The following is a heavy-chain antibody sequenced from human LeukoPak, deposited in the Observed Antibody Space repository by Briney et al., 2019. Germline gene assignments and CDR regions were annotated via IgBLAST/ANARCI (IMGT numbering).Heavy chain of an antibody. CDR3: ARSLYSSSSFDY. D-gene: IGHD6-6*01. V-gene: IGHV4-34*01. Sequence: SETLSLTCAVYGGSFSGYYWSWIRQPPGKGLEWIGEINHSGSTNYNPSLKSRVTISVDTSKNQFSLKLSPVTAADTAVYYCARSLYSSSSFDYWGQGTLVTVSS. J-gene: IGHJ4*02. CDR2: INHSGST. CDR1: GGSFSGYY.